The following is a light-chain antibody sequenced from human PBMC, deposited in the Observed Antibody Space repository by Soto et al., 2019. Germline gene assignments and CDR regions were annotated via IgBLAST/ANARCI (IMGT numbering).Light chain of an antibody. Sequence: EIVMTQSPANLSVSPGERANLSCRASQSVSSDLAWYQQKPGQAPRLLLYGASTRATGIPARFSGSGSGTEFTLTISSLQSEDFAVYYCHHYNNWPPCTFGQGTKVDIK. V-gene: IGKV3-15*01. J-gene: IGKJ2*02. CDR1: QSVSSD. CDR3: HHYNNWPPCT. CDR2: GAS.